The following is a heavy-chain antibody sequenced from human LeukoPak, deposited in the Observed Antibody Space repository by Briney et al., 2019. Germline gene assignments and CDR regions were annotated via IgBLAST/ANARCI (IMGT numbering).Heavy chain of an antibody. J-gene: IGHJ6*02. Sequence: SETLSLTCTVSGGSISSSRYYWGWIRQPPGKGLEWIGEINRSGSTNYNPSLKSRVTISVDTSKNQFSLKLSSVTAADTAVYYCARQVQYYDILTGYLYYFGMDVWGQGTTVTVSS. D-gene: IGHD3-9*01. CDR2: INRSGST. V-gene: IGHV4-39*07. CDR3: ARQVQYYDILTGYLYYFGMDV. CDR1: GGSISSSRYY.